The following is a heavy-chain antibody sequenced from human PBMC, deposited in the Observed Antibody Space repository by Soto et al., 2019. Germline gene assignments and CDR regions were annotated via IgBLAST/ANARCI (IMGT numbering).Heavy chain of an antibody. Sequence: GESLKISCTGSGYRFTSYCIGWVRPMPGKGLEWMGIIYPGDSDTRYSPSFQGQVTISADKSISTAYLQWSSLKASDTAMYYCARLHGGIGSHADYWGQGTLVTVSS. D-gene: IGHD1-26*01. J-gene: IGHJ4*02. CDR1: GYRFTSYC. CDR3: ARLHGGIGSHADY. V-gene: IGHV5-51*01. CDR2: IYPGDSDT.